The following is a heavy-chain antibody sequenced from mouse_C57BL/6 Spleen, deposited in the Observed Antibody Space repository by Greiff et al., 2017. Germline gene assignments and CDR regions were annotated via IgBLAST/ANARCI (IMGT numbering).Heavy chain of an antibody. CDR1: GTTLPSSW. D-gene: IGHD4-1*01. Sequence: VQWQQPGVERLKPGASVKCSCRALGTTLPSSWMHWVKQRPGQGLEWIGMIHPNSGSTNYNEKFKSKATLTVDKSSSTAYMQLSSLTSEDSAVYYCARMWEDAMDYWGQGTSVTVSS. V-gene: IGHV1-64*01. CDR2: IHPNSGST. J-gene: IGHJ4*01. CDR3: ARMWEDAMDY.